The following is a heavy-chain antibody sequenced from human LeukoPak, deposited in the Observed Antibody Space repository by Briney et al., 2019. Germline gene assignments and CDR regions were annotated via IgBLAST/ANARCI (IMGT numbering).Heavy chain of an antibody. CDR2: IYYSGST. J-gene: IGHJ6*03. V-gene: IGHV4-59*01. CDR3: ARVAPYCSGGSCYYYYYYYMDV. D-gene: IGHD2-15*01. CDR1: GGSISSYY. Sequence: SETLSLTCTVSGGSISSYYWSWIRQPPGKGLEWIGYIYYSGSTNYDPSLKSRVTISVDTSKNQFSLKLSSVTAADTAVYYCARVAPYCSGGSCYYYYYYYMDVWGKGTTVTISS.